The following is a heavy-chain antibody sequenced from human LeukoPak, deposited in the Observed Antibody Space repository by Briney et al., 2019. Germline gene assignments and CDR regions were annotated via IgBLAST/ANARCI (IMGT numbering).Heavy chain of an antibody. J-gene: IGHJ3*02. D-gene: IGHD6-6*01. CDR2: IGTAGDT. Sequence: GGSLRLSCAASGFTFSSYDMHWVRQATGKGLEWVSAIGTAGDTYYPGSVKGRFTISRENAKSSLYLQMNSLRAGDTAVYYCARGRAAGPSSDFDIWGQGTMVTVSS. CDR3: ARGRAAGPSSDFDI. CDR1: GFTFSSYD. V-gene: IGHV3-13*01.